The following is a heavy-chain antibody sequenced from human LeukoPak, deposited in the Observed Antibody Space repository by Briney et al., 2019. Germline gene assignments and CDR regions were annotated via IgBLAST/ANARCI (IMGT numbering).Heavy chain of an antibody. V-gene: IGHV4-39*01. J-gene: IGHJ3*02. D-gene: IGHD3-16*01. Sequence: SETLSLTCTVSGGSISSSSYCWGWIRQPPGKGLEWIGSIYYSGSTYYNPSPKSRVTLSVDTSQNQFSLNLSSVTAADTAVYYCARHPWDRLEHAYIWGQGTMVTVSS. CDR3: ARHPWDRLEHAYI. CDR2: IYYSGST. CDR1: GGSISSSSYC.